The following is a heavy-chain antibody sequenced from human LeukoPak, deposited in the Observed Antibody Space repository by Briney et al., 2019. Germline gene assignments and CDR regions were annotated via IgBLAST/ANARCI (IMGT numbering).Heavy chain of an antibody. J-gene: IGHJ4*02. D-gene: IGHD3-9*01. CDR3: ARATGDRILTGYGSFDH. CDR1: GGTFSSSG. V-gene: IGHV1-69*05. CDR2: IIPMFGTP. Sequence: ASVKVSCKVSGGTFSSSGISWVRQAPGQGLEWMGGIIPMFGTPNYAQKLQGRLTITTDESTSTVYMELTSLGSEDTAEYFCARATGDRILTGYGSFDHWGQGTLVTVSS.